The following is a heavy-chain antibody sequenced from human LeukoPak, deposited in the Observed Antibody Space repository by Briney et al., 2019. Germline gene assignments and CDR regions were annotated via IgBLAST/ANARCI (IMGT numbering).Heavy chain of an antibody. D-gene: IGHD7-27*01. V-gene: IGHV1-2*02. Sequence: ASVKVSCKASGYIFTSYYIHWVRQAPGQGLEWMGWINPNSGVTNYAQKFQGRVTMAGDTSISTAYMDLKSLRSDDTAMYYCARDPGANYFDYWGQGTLVTVSS. CDR3: ARDPGANYFDY. J-gene: IGHJ4*02. CDR1: GYIFTSYY. CDR2: INPNSGVT.